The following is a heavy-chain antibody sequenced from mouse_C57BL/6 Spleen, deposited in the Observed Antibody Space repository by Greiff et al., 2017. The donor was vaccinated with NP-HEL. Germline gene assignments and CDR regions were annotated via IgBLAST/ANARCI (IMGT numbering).Heavy chain of an antibody. V-gene: IGHV5-17*01. CDR1: GFTFSDYG. D-gene: IGHD1-1*01. Sequence: EVKLMESGGGLVKPGGSLKLSCAASGFTFSDYGMHWVRQAPEKGLEWVAYISSGSSTIYYADTVKGRFTISRDNAKNTLFLQMTSLRSEDTAMYYCARQVEYYGSSFDYWGQGTTLTVSS. J-gene: IGHJ2*01. CDR2: ISSGSSTI. CDR3: ARQVEYYGSSFDY.